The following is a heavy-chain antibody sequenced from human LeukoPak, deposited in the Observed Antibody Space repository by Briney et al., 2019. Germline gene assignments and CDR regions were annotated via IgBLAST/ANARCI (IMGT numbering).Heavy chain of an antibody. V-gene: IGHV1-46*01. CDR1: GYTFTSYY. D-gene: IGHD6-19*01. Sequence: GASVKVSCKASGYTFTSYYMHWVRQAPGQGLEWMGIINPSGGSTSYAQKFQGRVTMTRDTSRSTVYMELSSLRSEDTAVCYCARGKHRIAVAGTWWFDPWGQGTLVTVSS. CDR3: ARGKHRIAVAGTWWFDP. CDR2: INPSGGST. J-gene: IGHJ5*02.